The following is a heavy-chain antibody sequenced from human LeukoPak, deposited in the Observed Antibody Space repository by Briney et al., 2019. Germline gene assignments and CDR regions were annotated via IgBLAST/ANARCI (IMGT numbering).Heavy chain of an antibody. CDR3: VRHLATSGSYPLDY. J-gene: IGHJ4*02. V-gene: IGHV3-23*01. Sequence: PGGSLRLSCAASGFTFTDYAMSWVRQAPGAGLEGVSTISGIANAIFYASSVKGRFTISRDNSKNTLSLQMTSLRAEDTAVYYCVRHLATSGSYPLDYWGQGALVTVSS. CDR1: GFTFTDYA. D-gene: IGHD2-15*01. CDR2: ISGIANAI.